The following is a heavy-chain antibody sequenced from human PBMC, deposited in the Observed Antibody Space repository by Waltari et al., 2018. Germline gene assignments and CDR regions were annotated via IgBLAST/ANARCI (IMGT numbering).Heavy chain of an antibody. CDR3: ARHLYSIDYLELDN. Sequence: EGHLLESGGGLVQPGGSLRRPCVTSGFTFINYSMRWVRQAPGKGLEWVSGISDSGVVTKYADSVKGRFTVSRDNSKNTLYLQLNSLRVEDTAVYYCARHLYSIDYLELDNWGQGSLVTVSS. D-gene: IGHD3-22*01. V-gene: IGHV3-23*01. CDR1: GFTFINYS. CDR2: ISDSGVVT. J-gene: IGHJ4*02.